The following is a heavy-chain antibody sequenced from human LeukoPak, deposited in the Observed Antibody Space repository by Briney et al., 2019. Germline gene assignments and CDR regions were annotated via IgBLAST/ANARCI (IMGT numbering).Heavy chain of an antibody. Sequence: GGSLRLSCVASGFTFSSYGMHWVRQAPGKGLEWVAVILYDGSNKYNADSVKGRFTISRDTSKNTRYLQMSSLRAEDTAVYYCAKAWRAYGDYHTFDIWGQGTMVTVSS. CDR3: AKAWRAYGDYHTFDI. D-gene: IGHD4-17*01. CDR2: ILYDGSNK. J-gene: IGHJ3*02. V-gene: IGHV3-30*18. CDR1: GFTFSSYG.